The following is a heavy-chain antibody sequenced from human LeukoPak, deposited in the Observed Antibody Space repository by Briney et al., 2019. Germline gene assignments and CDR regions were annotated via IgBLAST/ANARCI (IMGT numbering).Heavy chain of an antibody. V-gene: IGHV3-23*01. CDR2: ISGSGGST. Sequence: QPGGSLRLSCAASGFTFSSYAMSWVRQAPGKGLEWVSSISGSGGSTYYADSVKGRFTISRDNSKNTLYLQMNSLRAEDTAVYYCAKDPFLPYCGGDCYSISGGMDVWGQGTTVTVSS. CDR1: GFTFSSYA. D-gene: IGHD2-21*02. CDR3: AKDPFLPYCGGDCYSISGGMDV. J-gene: IGHJ6*02.